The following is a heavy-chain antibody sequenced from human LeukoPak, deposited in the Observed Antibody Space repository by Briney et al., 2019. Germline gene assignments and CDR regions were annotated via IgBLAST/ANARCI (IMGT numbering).Heavy chain of an antibody. Sequence: GTSVKVSCKASGSTFTSSAMQWVRQARGQRLEWMGWISAYNGNTNYAQKLQGRVTMTTDTSTSTAYMELRSLRSDDTAVYYCAREGENIDYWGQGTLVTVSS. J-gene: IGHJ4*02. CDR3: AREGENIDY. V-gene: IGHV1-18*01. CDR2: ISAYNGNT. CDR1: GSTFTSSA.